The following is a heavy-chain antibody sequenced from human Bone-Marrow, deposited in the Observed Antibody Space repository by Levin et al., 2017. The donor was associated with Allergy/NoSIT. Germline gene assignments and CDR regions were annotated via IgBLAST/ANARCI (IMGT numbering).Heavy chain of an antibody. CDR3: ASFSPRYCSSTSCYAGIDDYYYYMDV. D-gene: IGHD2-2*01. CDR1: GGSISSSNW. J-gene: IGHJ6*03. V-gene: IGHV4-4*02. Sequence: SETLSLTCAVSGGSISSSNWWSWVRQPPGKGLEWIGEIYHSGSTNYNPSLKSRVTISVDKSKNQFSLKLSSVTAADTAVYYCASFSPRYCSSTSCYAGIDDYYYYMDVWGKGTTVTVSS. CDR2: IYHSGST.